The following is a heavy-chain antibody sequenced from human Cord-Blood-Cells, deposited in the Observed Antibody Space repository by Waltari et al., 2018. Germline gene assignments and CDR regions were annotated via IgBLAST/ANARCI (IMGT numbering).Heavy chain of an antibody. CDR2: INPNSGGT. Sequence: QVQLVQSGAEVKKPGASVKVSCKASGYTFTGYYMHWVRQAPGQGLEGMGWINPNSGGTNYEQKVQGRVTMTGDTSISTAYMELSRLRSDDTAVYYCARDRETGAFDYWGQGTLVTVSS. J-gene: IGHJ4*02. D-gene: IGHD7-27*01. CDR1: GYTFTGYY. CDR3: ARDRETGAFDY. V-gene: IGHV1-2*02.